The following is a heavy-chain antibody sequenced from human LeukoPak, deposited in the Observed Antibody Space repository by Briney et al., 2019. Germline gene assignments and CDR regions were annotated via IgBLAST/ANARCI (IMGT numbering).Heavy chain of an antibody. Sequence: GASVKCSCKASGYTFTSYYMHWVRQAPGQGLEWMGWINAKSGDTKYAQKFQARVTMTRDTSITTTYMEVSRLSSDDAAVYYCARQNTGQLDYWGQGTLVTVSS. CDR1: GYTFTSYY. CDR2: INAKSGDT. J-gene: IGHJ4*02. V-gene: IGHV1-2*02. D-gene: IGHD2-8*02. CDR3: ARQNTGQLDY.